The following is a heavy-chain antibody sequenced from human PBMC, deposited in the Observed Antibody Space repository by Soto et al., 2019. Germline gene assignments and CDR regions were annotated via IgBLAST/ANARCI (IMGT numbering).Heavy chain of an antibody. CDR2: ISGSGTTI. CDR3: ASDPYYYSSAY. V-gene: IGHV3-11*01. Sequence: GGSLRLSCAASGFTFISSYMTWSRQPPGKGLEWLSYISGSGTTIHYADSVKGRFIVSRDNARNSLYLQMNSLRAEDTAFYYCASDPYYYSSAYWGQGMLVTVSS. J-gene: IGHJ4*02. CDR1: GFTFISSY. D-gene: IGHD3-10*01.